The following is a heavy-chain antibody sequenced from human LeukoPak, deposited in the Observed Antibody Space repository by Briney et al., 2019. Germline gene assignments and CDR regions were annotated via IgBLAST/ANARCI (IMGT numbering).Heavy chain of an antibody. V-gene: IGHV4-61*08. CDR2: IYYGGST. Sequence: SETLSLTCTVSGGSISSGGYYWSWIRQHPGKGLEWIGYIYYGGSTYYNPSLKSRVTISVDTSKNQFSLKLSSVTAADTAVYYCARNNYDFWSGYFYGMDVWGQGTTVTVSS. J-gene: IGHJ6*02. CDR1: GGSISSGGYY. CDR3: ARNNYDFWSGYFYGMDV. D-gene: IGHD3-3*01.